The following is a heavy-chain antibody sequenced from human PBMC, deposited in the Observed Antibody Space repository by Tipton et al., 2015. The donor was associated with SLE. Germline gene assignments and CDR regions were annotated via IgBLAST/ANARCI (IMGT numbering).Heavy chain of an antibody. D-gene: IGHD4-17*01. CDR1: GGSISITNYY. J-gene: IGHJ4*02. V-gene: IGHV4-39*07. Sequence: TLSLTCTVSGGSISITNYYWGWIRQPPGKGLEWIGTIYYTTTTHYNPSLRSRVTISVDTANNQYSLRLRSVTAADTAVYYCARDYRDDSDEGGFDYWGQGTLVTVSS. CDR3: ARDYRDDSDEGGFDY. CDR2: IYYTTTT.